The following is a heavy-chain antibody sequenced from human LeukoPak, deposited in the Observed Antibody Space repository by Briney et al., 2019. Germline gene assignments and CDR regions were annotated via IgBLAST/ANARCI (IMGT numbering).Heavy chain of an antibody. CDR1: GGSISSSSYY. CDR3: ARDGGVVDSDY. CDR2: IYYSGST. V-gene: IGHV4-39*07. J-gene: IGHJ4*02. Sequence: SETLSLTCTVSGGSISSSSYYWGWIRQPPGKGLEWIGSIYYSGSTYYNPSLKSRVTISVDTSKNQFSLKLSSVTAADTAVYYCARDGGVVDSDYWGQGTLVTVSS. D-gene: IGHD2-15*01.